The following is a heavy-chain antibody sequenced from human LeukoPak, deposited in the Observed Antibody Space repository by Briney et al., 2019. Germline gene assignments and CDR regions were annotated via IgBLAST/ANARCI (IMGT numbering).Heavy chain of an antibody. D-gene: IGHD4-23*01. Sequence: GASLQISCKGSGSSFTSYWIGWVRQLPGKGLEWMGIIYPGDSDTRYSPSFQGQVTISADKSISTAYLQWSSLKASDTAMYYCARHEVVATVVTPDVYYYYYMDVWGKGTTVTVSS. CDR2: IYPGDSDT. J-gene: IGHJ6*03. CDR1: GSSFTSYW. CDR3: ARHEVVATVVTPDVYYYYYMDV. V-gene: IGHV5-51*01.